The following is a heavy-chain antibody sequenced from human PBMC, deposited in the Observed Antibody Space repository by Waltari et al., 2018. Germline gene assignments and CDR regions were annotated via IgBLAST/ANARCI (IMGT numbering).Heavy chain of an antibody. CDR3: TTRSLVEGTDDVLDL. J-gene: IGHJ3*01. CDR1: GFPFSIAW. Sequence: EVQLVESGGGLVKPGGSLRLSCECSGFPFSIAWVKWVRQAPGKGLEWVGRIKSRTEGGTTDYAAPVKGRFSVSRDDSKKMLYLEMNNLKTEDTAMYFCTTRSLVEGTDDVLDLWGRGTMAIVSS. D-gene: IGHD2-21*02. CDR2: IKSRTEGGTT. V-gene: IGHV3-15*01.